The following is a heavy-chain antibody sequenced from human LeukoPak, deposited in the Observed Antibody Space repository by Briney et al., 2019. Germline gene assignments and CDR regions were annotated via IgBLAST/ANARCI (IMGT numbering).Heavy chain of an antibody. D-gene: IGHD6-19*01. J-gene: IGHJ4*02. CDR2: IPASGGST. CDR3: AKESSGGWYFDY. Sequence: GGSLRLSCVASGFTFSSNVMIWVRQAPGKGLEWVSSIPASGGSTYYADSVKGRFAISRDNSKNSLYLQMNSLRAEDTAVYYCAKESSGGWYFDYWGQGTLVTVSS. V-gene: IGHV3-23*01. CDR1: GFTFSSNV.